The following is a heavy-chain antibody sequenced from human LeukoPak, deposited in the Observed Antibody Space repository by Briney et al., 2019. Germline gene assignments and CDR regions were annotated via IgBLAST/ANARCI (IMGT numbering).Heavy chain of an antibody. J-gene: IGHJ3*02. V-gene: IGHV3-30*04. CDR2: ISYDGSNK. D-gene: IGHD4-23*01. Sequence: GRSLRLSCAASGFTFSSYAMHWVRQAPGKGLERVVVISYDGSNKYYADSVKGRFTISRDNSKNTLYLQMNSLRAEDTAVYYCAREAGGPAGAFDIWGQGTMVTVSS. CDR1: GFTFSSYA. CDR3: AREAGGPAGAFDI.